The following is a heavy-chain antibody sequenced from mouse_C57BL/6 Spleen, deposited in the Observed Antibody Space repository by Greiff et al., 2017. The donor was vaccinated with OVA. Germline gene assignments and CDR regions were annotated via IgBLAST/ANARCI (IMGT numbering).Heavy chain of an antibody. J-gene: IGHJ3*01. V-gene: IGHV1-55*01. CDR2: IYPGSGGT. CDR3: ARVLTGTGGFAD. CDR1: GYTFTSYW. D-gene: IGHD4-1*01. Sequence: QVQLQQPGAELVKPGASVKMSCKASGYTFTSYWITWVKQRPGQGLEWIGAIYPGSGGTNYNEKFKSKATMTVDTSSSTAYMQLSSLTSEDSAVYDCARVLTGTGGFADWGQGTLVTVSA.